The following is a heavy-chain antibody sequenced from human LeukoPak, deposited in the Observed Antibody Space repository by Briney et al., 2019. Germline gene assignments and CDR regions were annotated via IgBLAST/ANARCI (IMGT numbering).Heavy chain of an antibody. CDR2: IIPILGIA. CDR1: GGTFSSYA. D-gene: IGHD1-26*01. V-gene: IGHV1-69*04. J-gene: IGHJ6*02. Sequence: ASVKVSCKASGGTFSSYAISWVRQAPGQGLEWMGRIIPILGIANYAQKFQGRVTITADKSTSTAYMELSSLRSEDTAVYYCARDRLVGATDYYYGMDVWGQETTVTVSS. CDR3: ARDRLVGATDYYYGMDV.